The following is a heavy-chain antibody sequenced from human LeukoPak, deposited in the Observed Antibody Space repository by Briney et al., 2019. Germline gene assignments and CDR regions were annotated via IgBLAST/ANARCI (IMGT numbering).Heavy chain of an antibody. CDR2: IYYSGST. CDR3: ARHPERTYVDYYFYYMDV. V-gene: IGHV4-39*01. CDR1: GGSISSSSHY. D-gene: IGHD1-1*01. J-gene: IGHJ6*03. Sequence: SETLSLTCTVSGGSISSSSHYWGWIRQPPGKGLERIGTIYYSGSTYYNPSLESRVTISVDTSKNQFSLRLTSVTAADSAVYYCARHPERTYVDYYFYYMDVWGKGITVTVSS.